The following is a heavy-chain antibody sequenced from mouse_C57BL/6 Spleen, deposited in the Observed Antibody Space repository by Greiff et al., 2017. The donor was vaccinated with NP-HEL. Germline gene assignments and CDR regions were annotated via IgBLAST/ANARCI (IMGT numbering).Heavy chain of an antibody. CDR3: ARAAYYSNGYFDV. V-gene: IGHV5-17*01. Sequence: EVKLVESGGGLVKPGGSLKLSCAASGFTFSDYGMHWVRQAPEKGLEWVAYISSGSSTIYYADTVKGRFTISRDTAKNTLFLQMTSLRSEDTAMYYCARAAYYSNGYFDVWGTGTTVTVSS. J-gene: IGHJ1*03. CDR1: GFTFSDYG. CDR2: ISSGSSTI. D-gene: IGHD2-5*01.